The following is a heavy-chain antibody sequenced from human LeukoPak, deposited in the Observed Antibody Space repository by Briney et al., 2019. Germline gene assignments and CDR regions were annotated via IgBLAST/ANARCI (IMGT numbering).Heavy chain of an antibody. Sequence: PGGSLRLSCAASGFTFSSYSMNWVRQAPGKGLEWVSSISSSSSYIYYADSVKGRFTISRDNAKNSLYLQMNSLRAEDTALYYCARAPGGYERDWGQGTLVTVSS. CDR3: ARAPGGYERD. J-gene: IGHJ4*02. V-gene: IGHV3-21*04. CDR2: ISSSSSYI. CDR1: GFTFSSYS. D-gene: IGHD5-12*01.